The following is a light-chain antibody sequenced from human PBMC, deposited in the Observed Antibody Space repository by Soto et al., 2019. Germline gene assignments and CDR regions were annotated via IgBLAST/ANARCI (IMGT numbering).Light chain of an antibody. J-gene: IGKJ4*01. V-gene: IGKV1-9*01. CDR1: QGISSY. CDR3: QQLNSYPIT. CDR2: AAS. Sequence: IQLTQSPSSLSASVGDRVIITCRASQGISSYLAWYQQKPGKAPKLLIYAASTLQSGVPSRFSGSGSGTDFTITISRLQPEDFATYYCQQLNSYPITFGGATKVDIK.